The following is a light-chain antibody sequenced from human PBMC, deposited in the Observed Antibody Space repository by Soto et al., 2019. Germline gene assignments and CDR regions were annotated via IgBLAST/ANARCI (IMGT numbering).Light chain of an antibody. CDR3: QLSYSTTWT. CDR2: AAS. V-gene: IGKV1-39*01. CDR1: HIVDTS. Sequence: IQMTQSPSSLSASVGGRVTVTCRTSHIVDTSLNWFQQKPGKAPKLLIYAASSLQSGVPSRFSGSGSETDFTLTITSLQPEDFATYSCQLSYSTTWTFGQGTKVDIK. J-gene: IGKJ1*01.